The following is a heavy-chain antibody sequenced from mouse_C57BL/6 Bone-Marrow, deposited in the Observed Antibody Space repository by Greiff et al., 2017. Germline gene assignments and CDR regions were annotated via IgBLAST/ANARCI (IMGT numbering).Heavy chain of an antibody. CDR3: ARGGNYYGAMDY. J-gene: IGHJ4*01. D-gene: IGHD1-1*01. CDR2: IDPEDGET. CDR1: GFNIKDYY. Sequence: VQLKQSGAELVKPGASVKLSCTASGFNIKDYYMHWVKQRTEQGLEWIGRIDPEDGETKYAPNFQGKATITADTSSNTAYLQLSSLTSEDTAVYYCARGGNYYGAMDYWGQGTSVTVSS. V-gene: IGHV14-2*01.